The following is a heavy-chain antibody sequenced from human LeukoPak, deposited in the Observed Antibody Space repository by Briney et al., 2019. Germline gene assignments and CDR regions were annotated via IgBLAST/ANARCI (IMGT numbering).Heavy chain of an antibody. CDR1: GYTFTSYG. J-gene: IGHJ4*02. D-gene: IGHD3-10*01. Sequence: GASVKVSCKASGYTFTSYGISWVRQAPGQGLEWMGWISAYNGSTNYAQKLQGRVTMTTDTSTSTAYMELRSLRSDDTAVYYCARDLSYYGSGSRHYFDYWGQGTLVTVSS. CDR3: ARDLSYYGSGSRHYFDY. V-gene: IGHV1-18*01. CDR2: ISAYNGST.